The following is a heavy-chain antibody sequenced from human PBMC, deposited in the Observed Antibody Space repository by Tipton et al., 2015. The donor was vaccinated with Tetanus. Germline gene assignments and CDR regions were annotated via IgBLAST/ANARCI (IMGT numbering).Heavy chain of an antibody. CDR3: ARDYYDSSAQGDY. CDR2: IWYDGRNK. Sequence: SGFTFSSYGMHWVRQAPGKGLEWVAVIWYDGRNKYYAGSVKSRFTISRDNSKNTLYLQMNSLRAEATAVYYCARDYYDSSAQGDYWGQGTLVAVSS. CDR1: GFTFSSYG. D-gene: IGHD3-22*01. V-gene: IGHV3-33*01. J-gene: IGHJ4*02.